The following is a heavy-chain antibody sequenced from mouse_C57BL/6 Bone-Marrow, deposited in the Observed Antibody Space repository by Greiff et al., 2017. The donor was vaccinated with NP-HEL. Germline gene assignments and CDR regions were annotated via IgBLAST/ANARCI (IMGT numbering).Heavy chain of an antibody. D-gene: IGHD1-1*01. CDR2: ISNLAYSI. CDR3: ARQDYGSSLYWYFDV. Sequence: EVMLVESGGGLVQPGGSLKLSCAASGFTFSDYGMAWVRQAPRKGPEWVAFISNLAYSIYYADTVTGRFTISRENAKNTLYLEMSSLRSEDTAMYYCARQDYGSSLYWYFDVWGTGTTVTVSS. J-gene: IGHJ1*03. CDR1: GFTFSDYG. V-gene: IGHV5-15*01.